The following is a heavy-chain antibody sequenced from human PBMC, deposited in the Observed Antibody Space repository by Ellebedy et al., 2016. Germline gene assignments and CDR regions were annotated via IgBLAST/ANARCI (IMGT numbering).Heavy chain of an antibody. V-gene: IGHV4-39*01. CDR1: GGSISSSSYY. Sequence: SETLSLXCTVSGGSISSSSYYWGWIRQPPGKGLEWIGSIYYSGSTYYNPSLKSRVTISVDTSKNQFSLKLSSVTAADTAVYYCARHVFFAWRAGNIVVVPAATYFDYWGQGTLVTVSS. CDR3: ARHVFFAWRAGNIVVVPAATYFDY. CDR2: IYYSGST. J-gene: IGHJ4*02. D-gene: IGHD2-2*01.